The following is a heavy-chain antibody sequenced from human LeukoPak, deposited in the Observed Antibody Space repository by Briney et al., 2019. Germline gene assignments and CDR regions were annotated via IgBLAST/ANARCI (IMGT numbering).Heavy chain of an antibody. CDR3: ARETTALVVITRRYFDY. D-gene: IGHD3-22*01. J-gene: IGHJ4*02. CDR2: IYYSGST. V-gene: IGHV4-31*03. Sequence: TASQTLSLTCTVSGGSISSGGYYWSWIRQHPGKGLEWIGYIYYSGSTYYNPSLKSRVTISVDTSKNQFSLKLSSVTAADTAVYYCARETTALVVITRRYFDYWGQGALVTVSS. CDR1: GGSISSGGYY.